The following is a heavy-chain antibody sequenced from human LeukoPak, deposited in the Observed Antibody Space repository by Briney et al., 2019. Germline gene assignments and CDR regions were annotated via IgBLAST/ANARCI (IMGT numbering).Heavy chain of an antibody. CDR2: IYYSGST. D-gene: IGHD5-12*01. Sequence: SETLSLTCTVSGGSISSYYWSWIRQPPGKGLEWIGYIYYSGSTNFNPSLKSRVTISVDTSKNQFSLKLSSVTAADTAVYFCARYYSGSDYYDYWGQGALVTVSS. CDR1: GGSISSYY. J-gene: IGHJ4*02. V-gene: IGHV4-59*01. CDR3: ARYYSGSDYYDY.